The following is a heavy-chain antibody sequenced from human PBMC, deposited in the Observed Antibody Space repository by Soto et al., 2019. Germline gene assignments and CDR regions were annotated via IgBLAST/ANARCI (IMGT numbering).Heavy chain of an antibody. CDR1: GGTFSSYA. CDR3: ARWPYYQPRPFYYGMDV. V-gene: IGHV1-69*13. D-gene: IGHD2-2*01. J-gene: IGHJ6*02. Sequence: ASVKVSCKASGGTFSSYAISWVRQAPGQGLEWMGGIIPIFGTANYAQKFQGRVTITADESTSTAYMELSSLRSEDTAVYYCARWPYYQPRPFYYGMDVWGQGTTVTVSS. CDR2: IIPIFGTA.